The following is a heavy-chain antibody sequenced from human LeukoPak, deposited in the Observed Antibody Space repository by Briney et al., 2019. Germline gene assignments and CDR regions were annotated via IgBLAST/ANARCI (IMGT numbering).Heavy chain of an antibody. CDR2: INHSGST. Sequence: SDTLSLTCAVYGGSFSGYYWSWIRQPPGKGLEWIGEINHSGSTNYNPSLKSRVTISVDSSKNQFSLKLSSVTAADTAVYYCARGRRWLQSLGLFDYWGQGTLVTVSS. CDR3: ARGRRWLQSLGLFDY. V-gene: IGHV4-34*01. D-gene: IGHD5-24*01. CDR1: GGSFSGYY. J-gene: IGHJ4*02.